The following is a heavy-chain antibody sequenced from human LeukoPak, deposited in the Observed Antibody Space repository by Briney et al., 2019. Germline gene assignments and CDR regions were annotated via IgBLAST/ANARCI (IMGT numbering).Heavy chain of an antibody. Sequence: GASVKVSCKASGYTFTSYGISWVRQAPGQGLEWMGWISAYNGNTNYAQKLQGRVTMTTDTSTSTAYMELRSLRSDDTAVYYCARDHVAMVRGPRTLYIWFDPWGQGTLVTVSS. J-gene: IGHJ5*02. D-gene: IGHD3-10*01. CDR3: ARDHVAMVRGPRTLYIWFDP. CDR2: ISAYNGNT. V-gene: IGHV1-18*04. CDR1: GYTFTSYG.